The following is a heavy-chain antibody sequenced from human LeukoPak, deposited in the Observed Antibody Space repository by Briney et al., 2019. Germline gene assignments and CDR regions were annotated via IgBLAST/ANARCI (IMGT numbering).Heavy chain of an antibody. D-gene: IGHD3-10*01. V-gene: IGHV1-2*02. CDR2: INPNSGGT. J-gene: IGHJ4*02. CDR1: GYTFTGYC. Sequence: ASVKVSCKASGYTFTGYCMHWVRQAPGQGLEWMGWINPNSGGTNYAQKFQGRVTMTRDTSISTAYMELSRLRSDDTAVYYCARSLNSGSYFLYWGQGTLVTVSS. CDR3: ARSLNSGSYFLY.